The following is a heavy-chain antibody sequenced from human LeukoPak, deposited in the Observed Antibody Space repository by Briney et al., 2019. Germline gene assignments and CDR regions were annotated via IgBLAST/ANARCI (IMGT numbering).Heavy chain of an antibody. V-gene: IGHV3-7*01. CDR2: IKPGGGER. J-gene: IGHJ4*02. Sequence: GGSLRLSCAASGFTVSSNYMSWVRQAPGKGLEWVANIKPGGGERYYVDSVKGRFTISRDNAKNSVDLQMNSLRVEDTAVYYCMRGGGDYWGQGTLVTVSS. D-gene: IGHD3-16*01. CDR1: GFTVSSNY. CDR3: MRGGGDY.